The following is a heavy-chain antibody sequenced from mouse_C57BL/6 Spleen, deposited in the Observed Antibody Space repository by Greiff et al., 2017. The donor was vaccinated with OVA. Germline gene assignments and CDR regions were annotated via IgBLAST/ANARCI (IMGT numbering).Heavy chain of an antibody. CDR2: IYPGDGDT. J-gene: IGHJ4*01. CDR3: ARSRTTVVATDYAMDY. CDR1: GYAFSSYW. Sequence: QVQLKESGAELVKPGASVKISCKASGYAFSSYWMNWVKQRPGKGLEWIGQIYPGDGDTNYNGKFKGKATLTADKSSSTAYMQLSSLTSEDSAVYFCARSRTTVVATDYAMDYWGPGTSVTVSS. D-gene: IGHD1-1*01. V-gene: IGHV1-80*01.